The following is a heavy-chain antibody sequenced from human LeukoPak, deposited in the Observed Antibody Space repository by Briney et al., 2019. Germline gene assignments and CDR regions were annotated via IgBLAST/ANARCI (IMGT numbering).Heavy chain of an antibody. CDR3: TTDLYGSGWLHD. CDR1: GFTFSSYA. CDR2: IKSNSDGGTT. D-gene: IGHD5-24*01. Sequence: GGSLRLSCAASGFTFSSYAMSWVRQAPGKGLEWVGRIKSNSDGGTTDYAAPLKGRFTISRDDSENTLYLQMKSLKTEDTAVYYCTTDLYGSGWLHDWGQGTLVTVSS. J-gene: IGHJ4*02. V-gene: IGHV3-15*01.